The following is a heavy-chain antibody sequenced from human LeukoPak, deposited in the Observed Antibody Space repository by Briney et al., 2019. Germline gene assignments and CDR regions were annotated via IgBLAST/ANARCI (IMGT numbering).Heavy chain of an antibody. V-gene: IGHV3-23*01. J-gene: IGHJ4*02. CDR3: AKNGGIYDYVWESYRYYFDY. D-gene: IGHD3-16*02. Sequence: AGGSLRLSCAASGFTFSSYAMSWVRQAPGKGLEWVSAISGSGGSTYYADSVKGRFTISRDNSKNTLYLQMNRLRAEDTAVYYCAKNGGIYDYVWESYRYYFDYWGQGTLVTVSS. CDR1: GFTFSSYA. CDR2: ISGSGGST.